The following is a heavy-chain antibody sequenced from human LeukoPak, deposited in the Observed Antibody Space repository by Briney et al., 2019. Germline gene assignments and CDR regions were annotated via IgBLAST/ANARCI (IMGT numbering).Heavy chain of an antibody. J-gene: IGHJ4*02. CDR2: INPDGSAK. CDR3: ARDVAYHAFDY. CDR1: GFTFSTSW. V-gene: IGHV3-7*01. Sequence: PGGSLRLSCAASGFTFSTSWMTWVRQAPGKGLEWVANINPDGSAKNYVGFVQGRFTISRDNAKNSVYLQMSSLRAEDTAVYFCARDVAYHAFDYWGQGTLVTVSS.